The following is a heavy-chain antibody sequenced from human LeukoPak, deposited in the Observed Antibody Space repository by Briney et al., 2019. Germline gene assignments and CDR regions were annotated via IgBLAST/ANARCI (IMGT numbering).Heavy chain of an antibody. Sequence: GGSLRLSCSASGFTFSTSAMSWVRQAPGKALEWVSSINPRSNFIDYAGSVRGRFTISGDNARNSLYLQMNSLRAEDTAVYYCATSGRPQDSSGYYYYAYWGQGTLVTVSS. CDR2: INPRSNFI. CDR3: ATSGRPQDSSGYYYYAY. CDR1: GFTFSTSA. V-gene: IGHV3-21*06. J-gene: IGHJ4*02. D-gene: IGHD3-22*01.